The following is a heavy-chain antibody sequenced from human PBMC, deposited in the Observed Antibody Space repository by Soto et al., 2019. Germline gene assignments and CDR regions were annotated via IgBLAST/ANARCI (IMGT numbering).Heavy chain of an antibody. CDR3: ATDVTYYDFWSGYHGMDV. Sequence: GASVKVSCKASGYTFTSYYMHWVRQAPGQGLEWMGIINPSGGSTSYAQKFQGRVTMTRDTSTSTVYMELSSLRSEDTAVYYCATDVTYYDFWSGYHGMDVWGQGTTVTVSS. V-gene: IGHV1-46*01. CDR1: GYTFTSYY. D-gene: IGHD3-3*01. CDR2: INPSGGST. J-gene: IGHJ6*02.